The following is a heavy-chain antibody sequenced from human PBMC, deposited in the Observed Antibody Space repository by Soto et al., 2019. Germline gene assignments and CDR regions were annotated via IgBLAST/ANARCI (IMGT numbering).Heavy chain of an antibody. J-gene: IGHJ5*02. CDR3: ARGTRTLGYSYGYRSPARHESEENNWFDP. Sequence: ASETLSLTCTVSGGSISSGGYYWICTRQHPGKGLEGIGYIYYSGSTYYNPSLKSRVTISVDTSKNQFALKLSSVTAAETAVYYCARGTRTLGYSYGYRSPARHESEENNWFDPWGQGTLVTVSS. D-gene: IGHD5-18*01. V-gene: IGHV4-31*03. CDR1: GGSISSGGYY. CDR2: IYYSGST.